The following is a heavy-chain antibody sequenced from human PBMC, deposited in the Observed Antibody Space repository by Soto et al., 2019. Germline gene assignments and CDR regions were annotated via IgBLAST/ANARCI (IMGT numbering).Heavy chain of an antibody. V-gene: IGHV3-23*01. CDR1: GFTFSSYA. CDR2: ISGSGGSA. CDR3: AKDSTHPFDY. J-gene: IGHJ4*02. Sequence: EVQLLESGGGLVQPGGSLRLSCAASGFTFSSYAMSWVRQGPGKGLEWVSAISGSGGSAYYADSVKGRFTISRDNSKNTLHLQMNSLRAEDAAVYYCAKDSTHPFDYWGQGTLVTVSS.